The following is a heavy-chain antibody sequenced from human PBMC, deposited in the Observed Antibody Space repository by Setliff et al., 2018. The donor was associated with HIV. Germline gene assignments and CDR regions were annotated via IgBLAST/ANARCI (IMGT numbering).Heavy chain of an antibody. V-gene: IGHV1-24*01. Sequence: ASVKVSCKVSGYSLTELSIHWVRQAPGEGLEWMGGFDPEDDETVYAEKFQGRVTMTEDTSTDTAYMELSSLRSEDTAVYYCASGSSGWYEGYFDYWGQGTLVTV. D-gene: IGHD6-19*01. CDR3: ASGSSGWYEGYFDY. CDR1: GYSLTELS. CDR2: FDPEDDET. J-gene: IGHJ4*02.